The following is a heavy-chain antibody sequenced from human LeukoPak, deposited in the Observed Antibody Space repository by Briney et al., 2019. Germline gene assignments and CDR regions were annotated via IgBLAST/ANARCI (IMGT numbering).Heavy chain of an antibody. J-gene: IGHJ6*02. CDR3: ARDTIVVVPAAIAVDYYGMDV. Sequence: PGGSLRLSCVVSGFTFSSNWMHWVRQAPGKGLVWVSRINSDGSRTDYADSVRGRFTISRDNSKNTLYLQMNSLRAEDTAVYYCARDTIVVVPAAIAVDYYGMDVWGQGTTVTVSS. CDR1: GFTFSSNW. D-gene: IGHD2-2*01. CDR2: INSDGSRT. V-gene: IGHV3-74*01.